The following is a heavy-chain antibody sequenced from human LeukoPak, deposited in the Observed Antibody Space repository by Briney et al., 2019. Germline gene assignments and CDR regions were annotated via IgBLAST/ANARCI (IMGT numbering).Heavy chain of an antibody. Sequence: KPSETLSLTCAVYGGSFSGYYWSWIRQPPGKGLEWIGEINHSGSTNYNPSLKSRVTISVDTSKNQFSLKLSSVTAADTAVYYCASVVRRIQKPQGPAAIPEYWGQGTLVTVSS. CDR2: INHSGST. V-gene: IGHV4-34*01. D-gene: IGHD2-2*02. CDR1: GGSFSGYY. CDR3: ASVVRRIQKPQGPAAIPEY. J-gene: IGHJ4*02.